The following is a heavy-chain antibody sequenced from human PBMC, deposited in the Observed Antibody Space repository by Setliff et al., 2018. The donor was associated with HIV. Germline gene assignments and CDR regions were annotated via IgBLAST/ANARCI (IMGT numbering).Heavy chain of an antibody. CDR2: IHSSGST. CDR1: GGSVNDFY. J-gene: IGHJ4*02. V-gene: IGHV4-4*09. D-gene: IGHD2-21*02. CDR3: AALDHSGGNFLAY. Sequence: PSETLSLTCTVSGGSVNDFYCNWIRQPPGKGPEWIGYIHSSGSTIYNPSLKSRITISLDTSKEQFSLELSSATAADTAVYYCAALDHSGGNFLAYWGQGSLVTVSS.